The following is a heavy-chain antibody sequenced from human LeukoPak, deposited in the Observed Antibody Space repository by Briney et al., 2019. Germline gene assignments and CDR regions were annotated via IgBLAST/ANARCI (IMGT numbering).Heavy chain of an antibody. CDR3: ARLGGSGSYHGGAIDY. CDR1: GGSISSSSYY. D-gene: IGHD3-10*01. V-gene: IGHV4-39*01. Sequence: SETLSLTCTVSGGSISSSSYYWGWIRQPPGKGLEWIGTIYYSGSTYYNPSLKSRVTISVDTSKNQFSLKLSSVTAADTAVYYCARLGGSGSYHGGAIDYWGQGTLVTVSS. J-gene: IGHJ4*02. CDR2: IYYSGST.